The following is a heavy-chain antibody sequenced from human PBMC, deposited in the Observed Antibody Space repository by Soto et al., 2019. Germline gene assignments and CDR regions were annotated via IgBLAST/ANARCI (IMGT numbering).Heavy chain of an antibody. V-gene: IGHV5-51*01. CDR1: GYSFTSYW. CDR3: ARHNIGSGWYGGASTGPLKVYYYGMDV. Sequence: RGESLKISCKGSGYSFTSYWIGWVRQMPGKGLEWMGIIYPGDSDTRYSPSFQGQVTISADKSISTAYLQWSSLKAPDTAMYYCARHNIGSGWYGGASTGPLKVYYYGMDVWGQGTTVTVSS. CDR2: IYPGDSDT. D-gene: IGHD6-19*01. J-gene: IGHJ6*02.